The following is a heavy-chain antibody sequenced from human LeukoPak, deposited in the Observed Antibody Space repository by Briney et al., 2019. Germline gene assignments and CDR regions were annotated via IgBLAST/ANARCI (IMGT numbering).Heavy chain of an antibody. CDR3: ARIDLGIAAAGSYYFDY. CDR2: ISSSSSYI. CDR1: GFTFSSYS. D-gene: IGHD6-13*01. Sequence: PGGSLRLSCAASGFTFSSYSMNWVRQAPGKGLEWGSSISSSSSYIYYADSVKGRFTISRDNAKNSLYLQMNSLRAEDTAVYYCARIDLGIAAAGSYYFDYWGQGTLVTVSS. J-gene: IGHJ4*02. V-gene: IGHV3-21*01.